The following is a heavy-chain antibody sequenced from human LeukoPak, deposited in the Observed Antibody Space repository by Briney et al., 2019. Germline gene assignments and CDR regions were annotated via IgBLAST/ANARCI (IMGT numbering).Heavy chain of an antibody. CDR1: GFTFSSYA. J-gene: IGHJ4*02. Sequence: HPGGSLRLSWAASGFTFSSYAMHWVRQAPGKGLEWVAVISYEGSNKYYADSVKGRFTISRDNSKNTLYLQMNSLRAEDTAVYYCARDPIIVLMVYALDYWGQGTLVTVSS. CDR2: ISYEGSNK. CDR3: ARDPIIVLMVYALDY. D-gene: IGHD2-8*01. V-gene: IGHV3-30*04.